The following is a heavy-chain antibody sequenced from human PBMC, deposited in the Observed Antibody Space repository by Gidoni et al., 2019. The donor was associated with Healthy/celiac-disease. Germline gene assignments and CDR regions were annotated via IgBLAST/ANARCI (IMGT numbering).Heavy chain of an antibody. CDR1: GFTFSSYG. D-gene: IGHD4-17*01. J-gene: IGHJ3*02. CDR3: ARDRVRLYAFDI. V-gene: IGHV3-33*01. CDR2: IWYDGSNK. Sequence: QVQLVESGGGVVQPGRSLRLSCAASGFTFSSYGMHWVRQAPGKGLEWVAVIWYDGSNKYYADSVKGRFTISRDNSKNTLYLQMNSLRAEDTAVYYCARDRVRLYAFDIWGQGTMVTVSS.